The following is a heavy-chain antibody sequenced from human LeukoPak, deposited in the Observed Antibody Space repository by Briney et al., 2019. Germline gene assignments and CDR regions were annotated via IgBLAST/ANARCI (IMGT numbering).Heavy chain of an antibody. Sequence: GGSLRLSCAASGFTFSSYGMNWVRQAPGKGLEWVSSISSSSSYIYYADSVQGRFTITRDNAKNSLYLQMNSLRAEDTAVYYCAKSNGYGLVDIWGQGTMVTVSS. D-gene: IGHD3-10*01. V-gene: IGHV3-21*04. J-gene: IGHJ3*02. CDR1: GFTFSSYG. CDR2: ISSSSSYI. CDR3: AKSNGYGLVDI.